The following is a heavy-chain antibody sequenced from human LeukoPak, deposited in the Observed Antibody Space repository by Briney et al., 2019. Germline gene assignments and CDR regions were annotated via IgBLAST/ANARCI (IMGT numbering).Heavy chain of an antibody. CDR2: IRYDGSNK. V-gene: IGHV3-30*02. D-gene: IGHD5-18*01. CDR3: AKDVYRGYSDGYRVSMVGFDQ. CDR1: GFTFSSYG. J-gene: IGHJ5*02. Sequence: GGSLRLSCAASGFTFSSYGMHWVRQAPGKGLEWVAFIRYDGSNKYYVDSVKGRFTISRDNSKNTLSLQMSSLRAEDTAVYFCAKDVYRGYSDGYRVSMVGFDQWGQGILVTVSS.